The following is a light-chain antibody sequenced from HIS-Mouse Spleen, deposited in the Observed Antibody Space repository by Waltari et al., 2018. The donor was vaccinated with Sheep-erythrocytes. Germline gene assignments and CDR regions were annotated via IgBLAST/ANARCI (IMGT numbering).Light chain of an antibody. CDR3: SSYAGSNNWV. Sequence: QSALTQPPSASGSPGQSVTISCTGTSSDVGGYNYDSWYQQHPGKAPKLMIYEVSKRPSGVPDRVSGSKSGNTASLTVSGRQAEDEADYYCSSYAGSNNWVFGGGTKLTVL. CDR2: EVS. V-gene: IGLV2-8*01. J-gene: IGLJ3*02. CDR1: SSDVGGYNY.